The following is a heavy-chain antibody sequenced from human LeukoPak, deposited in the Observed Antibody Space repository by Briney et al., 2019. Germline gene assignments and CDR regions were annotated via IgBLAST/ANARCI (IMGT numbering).Heavy chain of an antibody. D-gene: IGHD2-2*01. CDR2: ISSSGSTI. CDR1: GFTFSDYY. J-gene: IGHJ4*02. V-gene: IGHV3-11*01. CDR3: ARVGVVVPAAVYFDY. Sequence: GSLRLSCAASGFTFSDYYMSWIRQAPGKGLEWVSYISSSGSTIYYADSVKGRFTISRDNAKNSLYLQMNSLRAEDTAVYYCARVGVVVPAAVYFDYWGQGTLVTVSS.